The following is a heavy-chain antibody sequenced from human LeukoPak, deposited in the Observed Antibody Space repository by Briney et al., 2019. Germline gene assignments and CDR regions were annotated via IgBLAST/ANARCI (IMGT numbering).Heavy chain of an antibody. CDR2: INTDGSIT. CDR3: ASDLIYYDSR. Sequence: GGSLRLSCAASGFTFSDYWIHWVRQAPGKGLVWVSRINTDGSITNYADSVKGRFSISRDNAKNTLYLQMNSLRAEDTAVYYCASDLIYYDSRWGQGTLVTVSS. J-gene: IGHJ4*02. V-gene: IGHV3-74*01. CDR1: GFTFSDYW. D-gene: IGHD3-22*01.